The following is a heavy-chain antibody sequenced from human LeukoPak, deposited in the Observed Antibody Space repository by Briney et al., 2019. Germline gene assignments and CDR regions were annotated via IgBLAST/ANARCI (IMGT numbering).Heavy chain of an antibody. D-gene: IGHD3-3*01. CDR1: GFTFSNYG. CDR2: ISYDGSKQ. J-gene: IGHJ4*02. Sequence: GGSLRLSCAASGFTFSNYGMHWVRQAPGKGLEWVAVISYDGSKQYYADSVKGRFTIPRDNSKNTLYLQMNSLRAEDTALYYCVRDLRRHYTVDYWGQGTLVTVSS. V-gene: IGHV3-30-3*01. CDR3: VRDLRRHYTVDY.